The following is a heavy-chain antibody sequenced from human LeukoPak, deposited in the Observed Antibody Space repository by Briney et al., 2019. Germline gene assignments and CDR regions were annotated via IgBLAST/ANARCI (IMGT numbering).Heavy chain of an antibody. V-gene: IGHV4-34*01. CDR2: INHSGST. Sequence: SETLSLTCAVYGGSFSGYYWSWIRQPPGKGLEWIGEINHSGSTNYNPSLKSRVTISVDTSKNQFSLKLSSVTAADTAVYYCARGLGYCSGGSCYTRRYFQHWGQGTLVTVSS. D-gene: IGHD2-15*01. CDR3: ARGLGYCSGGSCYTRRYFQH. J-gene: IGHJ1*01. CDR1: GGSFSGYY.